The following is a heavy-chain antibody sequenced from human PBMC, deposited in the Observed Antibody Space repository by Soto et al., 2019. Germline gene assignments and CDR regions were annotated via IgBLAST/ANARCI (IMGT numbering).Heavy chain of an antibody. J-gene: IGHJ6*02. V-gene: IGHV4-61*01. CDR3: ARGIGYGSGSYYYYYGMDV. Sequence: QVQLQESGPGLVKPSETLSLTCTVSGGSVSSASYYWSWIRQPPGKGLEWIGYIYYSGSTNYNPSLKSRLTISVDTSKTQFSLELTSVTAADTAVYYCARGIGYGSGSYYYYYGMDVWGQGTTVTVSS. CDR2: IYYSGST. CDR1: GGSVSSASYY. D-gene: IGHD3-10*01.